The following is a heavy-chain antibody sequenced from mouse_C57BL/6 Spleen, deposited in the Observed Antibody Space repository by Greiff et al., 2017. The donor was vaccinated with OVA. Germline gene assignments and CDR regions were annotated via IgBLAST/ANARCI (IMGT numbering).Heavy chain of an antibody. CDR2: ISDGGSYT. CDR3: AREARYFDY. D-gene: IGHD3-1*01. V-gene: IGHV5-4*01. J-gene: IGHJ2*01. Sequence: EVKVVESGGGLVKPGGSLKLSCAASGFTFSSYAMSWVRQTPEKRLEWVATISDGGSYTYYPDNVKGRFTISRDNAKNNLYLQMSHLKSEDTAMDYCAREARYFDYWGQGTTLTVSS. CDR1: GFTFSSYA.